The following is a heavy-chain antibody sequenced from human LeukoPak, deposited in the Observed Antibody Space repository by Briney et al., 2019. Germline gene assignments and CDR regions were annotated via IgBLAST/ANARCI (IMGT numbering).Heavy chain of an antibody. V-gene: IGHV4-34*01. CDR1: GGSFSGYY. CDR2: INHSGST. Sequence: PSETLTLTCAVYGGSFSGYYSSGVRQPPGKGLEWIGEINHSGSTNYNPSLKSRVTISVDTSKNQFSLKLSSVTAADTAVYYCASRELYYILTGPSPWGQGTLVTVSS. D-gene: IGHD3-9*01. J-gene: IGHJ5*02. CDR3: ASRELYYILTGPSP.